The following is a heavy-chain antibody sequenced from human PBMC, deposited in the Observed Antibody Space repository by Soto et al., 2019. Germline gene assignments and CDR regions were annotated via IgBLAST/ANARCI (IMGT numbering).Heavy chain of an antibody. Sequence: QVQLVQSGAEVKKPGASVTVSCKASGYTFTTFAIHWVRQAPGQRPGWMGWINADTGNTKYSQRFQGRVTFARDTSANTAYRQGSSVRSEDTAVYFCARGVVSGYDLGYWGQGTLVTVSS. CDR2: INADTGNT. V-gene: IGHV1-3*01. J-gene: IGHJ4*02. D-gene: IGHD5-12*01. CDR1: GYTFTTFA. CDR3: ARGVVSGYDLGY.